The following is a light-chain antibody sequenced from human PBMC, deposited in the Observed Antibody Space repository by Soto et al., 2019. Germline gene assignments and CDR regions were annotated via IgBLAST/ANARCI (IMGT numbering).Light chain of an antibody. CDR2: AAS. CDR1: QGISNF. Sequence: DIPLTQSPSTLSASVGDRVTITCRASQGISNFLAWYQQKAGKAPKLLIYAASTLQSGVPSRFSGSGSGTEFTLTISSLQPEDFAVYYCQQYENYWTFGQGTKVDIK. V-gene: IGKV1-9*01. CDR3: QQYENYWT. J-gene: IGKJ1*01.